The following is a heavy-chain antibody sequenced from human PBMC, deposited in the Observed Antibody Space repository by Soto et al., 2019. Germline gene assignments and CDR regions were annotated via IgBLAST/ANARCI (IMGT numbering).Heavy chain of an antibody. Sequence: SQTLSLTCAISGDSVSSNSAAWNWTRQSPSRGLEWLGRTYYRSKWYNDYAVSVQSRIAINPDTSKNQFSLQLNSVTPEDTAVYYCARDFDGGYHQLNWFDPWGQGTLVTVSS. V-gene: IGHV6-1*01. CDR1: GDSVSSNSAA. CDR2: TYYRSKWYN. D-gene: IGHD3-9*01. CDR3: ARDFDGGYHQLNWFDP. J-gene: IGHJ5*02.